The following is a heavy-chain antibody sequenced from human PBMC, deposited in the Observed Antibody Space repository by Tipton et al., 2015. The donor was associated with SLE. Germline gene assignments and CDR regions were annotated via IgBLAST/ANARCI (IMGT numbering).Heavy chain of an antibody. CDR1: GGSISSYY. CDR3: ARAPRITIFGVAHDAFDI. CDR2: IYYSGST. V-gene: IGHV4-59*01. Sequence: TLSLTCTVSGGSISSYYWSWIRQPPGKGLEWIGYIYYSGSTNYNPSLKSRVTISVDTSKNQFSLKLSSVTAADTAVYYCARAPRITIFGVAHDAFDIWGQGTMVTVSS. D-gene: IGHD3-3*01. J-gene: IGHJ3*02.